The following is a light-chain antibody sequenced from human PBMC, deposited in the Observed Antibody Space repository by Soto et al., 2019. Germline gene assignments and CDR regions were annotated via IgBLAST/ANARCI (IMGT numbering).Light chain of an antibody. Sequence: QPVLTQPPSASGTPGQRVTISCSGSSSNIGINYVYWYQQLPGTAPKLLIYRNDQRPSGVPDRFSASKSGTSASLAISGLRSEDEADYYCAAWDDSLSAWVFGGGTKLTVL. V-gene: IGLV1-47*01. CDR3: AAWDDSLSAWV. CDR1: SSNIGINY. CDR2: RND. J-gene: IGLJ3*02.